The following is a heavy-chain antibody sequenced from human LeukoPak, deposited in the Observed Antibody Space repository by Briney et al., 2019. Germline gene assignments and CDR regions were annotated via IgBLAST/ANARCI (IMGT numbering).Heavy chain of an antibody. CDR2: VYYSGTT. CDR1: SGSISSSEYY. J-gene: IGHJ4*02. V-gene: IGHV4-39*01. D-gene: IGHD3-22*01. CDR3: ARLAGYYYDSSGYPKPSSLIDF. Sequence: SETLSLTCTVSSGSISSSEYYWDWIRQPPGRGLEWIGTVYYSGTTYHNPSLKSRVTISVDTSKNQFSLKLSSVTAADTAVYYCARLAGYYYDSSGYPKPSSLIDFWGQGTLVTVSS.